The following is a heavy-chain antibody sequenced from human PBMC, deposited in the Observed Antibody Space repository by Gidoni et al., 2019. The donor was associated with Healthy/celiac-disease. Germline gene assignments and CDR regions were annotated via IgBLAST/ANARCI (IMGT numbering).Heavy chain of an antibody. D-gene: IGHD3-10*01. Sequence: QLQLQESGSGLVQPSQTLSLTCAVSGGSISSGGYSWSWIRLPPGKGLEWIGYIYHSGSTYYNPSLKSRVTISVDRSKNQFSLKLSSVTAADTAVYYCARVSRSGSGLLDYWGQGTLVTVSS. CDR3: ARVSRSGSGLLDY. V-gene: IGHV4-30-2*01. J-gene: IGHJ4*02. CDR1: GGSISSGGYS. CDR2: IYHSGST.